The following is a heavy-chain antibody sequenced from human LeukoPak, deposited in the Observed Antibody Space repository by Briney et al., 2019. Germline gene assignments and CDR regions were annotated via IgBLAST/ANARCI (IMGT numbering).Heavy chain of an antibody. D-gene: IGHD3-22*01. CDR3: ARDRSDSSGYYFPND. V-gene: IGHV4-59*01. J-gene: IGHJ4*02. CDR2: IYYSGST. Sequence: SETVSLTCTVSGGSISSYYWSWIRQPPGQGLEWIGYIYYSGSTNYNPSLKSRVTISVDPSNNQSSLKLSSVTAADTAVYYCARDRSDSSGYYFPNDWGQGTLVTVSS. CDR1: GGSISSYY.